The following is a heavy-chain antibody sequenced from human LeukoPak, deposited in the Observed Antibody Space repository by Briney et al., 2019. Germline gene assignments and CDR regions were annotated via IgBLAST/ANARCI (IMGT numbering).Heavy chain of an antibody. CDR2: ISGSGGST. D-gene: IGHD3-10*01. CDR1: GFIFSSYG. J-gene: IGHJ3*02. Sequence: GGSLRLSCAASGFIFSSYGMSWVRQAPGKGLEWVSAISGSGGSTYYADSVKGRFTISRDNSKNTLYLQMNSLRAEDTAVYYCARDNTMVRGVLDAFDIWGQGTMVTVSS. CDR3: ARDNTMVRGVLDAFDI. V-gene: IGHV3-23*01.